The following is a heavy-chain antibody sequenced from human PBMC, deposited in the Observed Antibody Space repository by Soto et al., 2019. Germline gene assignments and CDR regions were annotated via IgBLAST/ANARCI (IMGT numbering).Heavy chain of an antibody. CDR2: ISWNSGTI. V-gene: IGHV3-9*01. CDR1: GFIFDDYA. Sequence: EVQLVESGGNLVQPGKSLRLSCAASGFIFDDYAMHWVRQVPGKGLEWVSAISWNSGTIAYADSVKGRFTISRDNAKNSLYLQMNSLRSEDTALYYCAKVREGSSGWYGMDVWGQGTTVTVSS. J-gene: IGHJ6*02. D-gene: IGHD3-22*01. CDR3: AKVREGSSGWYGMDV.